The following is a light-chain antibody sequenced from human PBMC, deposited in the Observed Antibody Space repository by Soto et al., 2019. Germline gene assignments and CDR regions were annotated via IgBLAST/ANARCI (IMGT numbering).Light chain of an antibody. J-gene: IGKJ3*01. Sequence: EIVLTQSPGTLSLSPGDRATLSCRASQSVSSTYLAWYQQKPGQAPRLLIYDASSRATGIPDRFSGSGSGTDFTLSIRRLEPEDVAVYYCQQYGSAPGLFTFGPGTKVDI. V-gene: IGKV3-20*01. CDR2: DAS. CDR1: QSVSSTY. CDR3: QQYGSAPGLFT.